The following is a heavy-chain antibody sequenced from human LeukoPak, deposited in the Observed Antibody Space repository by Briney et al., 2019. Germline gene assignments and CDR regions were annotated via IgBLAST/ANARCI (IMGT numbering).Heavy chain of an antibody. Sequence: SETLSLTCTVSGGSISSYYWSWIRQPPGKGLEWIGYIYYSGSTNYNPSLKSRVTISVDTSKNQFSLKLSSVTAADTAVYYCARSRPYYYDSSGYINWFDPWGQGTLVTVSS. V-gene: IGHV4-59*08. D-gene: IGHD3-22*01. CDR2: IYYSGST. CDR1: GGSISSYY. CDR3: ARSRPYYYDSSGYINWFDP. J-gene: IGHJ5*02.